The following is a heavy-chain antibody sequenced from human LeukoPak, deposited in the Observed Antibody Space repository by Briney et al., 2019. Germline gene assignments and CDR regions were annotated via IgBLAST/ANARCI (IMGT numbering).Heavy chain of an antibody. CDR1: GFTFSSYW. CDR2: IKEDGSKK. V-gene: IGHV3-7*03. D-gene: IGHD4-17*01. CDR3: ARDGIWDGDPQYYYYGMDV. J-gene: IGHJ6*02. Sequence: GRSLRLSCAASGFTFSSYWMTWVRQAPGKGLEWVANIKEDGSKKNYVDSVKGRFTISRDNAKNSLYLQMNSLRAEDTAVYYCARDGIWDGDPQYYYYGMDVWGQGTTVTVSS.